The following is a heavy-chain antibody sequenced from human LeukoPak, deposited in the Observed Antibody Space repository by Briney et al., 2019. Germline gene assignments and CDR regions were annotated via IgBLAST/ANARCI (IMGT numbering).Heavy chain of an antibody. D-gene: IGHD5-12*01. J-gene: IGHJ4*02. Sequence: GESLKISCKASGYSFTSYWIGWVRQMPGKGLELMGIIYPYDSDTRYSPSFQGQVTISADKSISTAYLQWSNLKASDTAMYYCARHIGYSAWNPDYWGQGTLVTVS. CDR3: ARHIGYSAWNPDY. CDR1: GYSFTSYW. V-gene: IGHV5-51*01. CDR2: IYPYDSDT.